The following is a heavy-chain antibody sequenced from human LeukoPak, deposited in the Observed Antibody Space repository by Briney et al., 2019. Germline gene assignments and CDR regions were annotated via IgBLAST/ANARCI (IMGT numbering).Heavy chain of an antibody. CDR1: GFTFSNYA. V-gene: IGHV3-48*02. J-gene: IGHJ4*02. CDR2: ISSSSSTI. D-gene: IGHD1-26*01. CDR3: ASSGSYRFDY. Sequence: EGSLRLSCAGSGFTFSNYAMTWVRQAPGKGLEWVSYISSSSSTIYYADSVKGRFTISRDNAKNSLYLQMNSLRDEDTAVYYCASSGSYRFDYWGQGTLVTVSS.